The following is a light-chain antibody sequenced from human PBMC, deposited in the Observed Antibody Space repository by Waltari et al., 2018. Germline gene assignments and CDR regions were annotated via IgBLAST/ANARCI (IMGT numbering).Light chain of an antibody. Sequence: IVMTQSPATLSVSPGEGATPSCKASQSLSSNLAWYQQKPGQLPRLLIYGASTRATGIPARFSGSGSGTEFTLTISSLQAEDFAVYYCQERGRTFGQGTKVEIK. CDR3: QERGRT. CDR2: GAS. CDR1: QSLSSN. J-gene: IGKJ1*01. V-gene: IGKV3-15*01.